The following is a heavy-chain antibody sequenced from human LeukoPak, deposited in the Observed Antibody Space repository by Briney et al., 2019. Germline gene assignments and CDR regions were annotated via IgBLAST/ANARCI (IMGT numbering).Heavy chain of an antibody. CDR2: IWYDGSNK. Sequence: PGGSLRLSCAASGFTFSSYGMHWVRQAPGKGLEWVAVIWYDGSNKYYADSVKGRFTISRDNAKNSLYLQMNSLRAEDTAVYYCARTGGWFDPWGQGTLVTVSS. V-gene: IGHV3-33*01. CDR3: ARTGGWFDP. J-gene: IGHJ5*02. CDR1: GFTFSSYG.